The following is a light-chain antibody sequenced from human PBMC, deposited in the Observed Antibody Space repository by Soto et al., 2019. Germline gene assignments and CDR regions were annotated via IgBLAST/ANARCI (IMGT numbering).Light chain of an antibody. CDR2: DVS. CDR1: SSDIGTYNY. J-gene: IGLJ1*01. V-gene: IGLV2-14*03. Sequence: QSALTQPASVSGSPGQSITISCTGTSSDIGTYNYVSWYQQHPGQAPKLMIYDVSNRPSGVSDRFSGSKSGNTASLTISGLQAEDEADYYCYSCSRSSGTRHVFGTGTKVTVL. CDR3: YSCSRSSGTRHV.